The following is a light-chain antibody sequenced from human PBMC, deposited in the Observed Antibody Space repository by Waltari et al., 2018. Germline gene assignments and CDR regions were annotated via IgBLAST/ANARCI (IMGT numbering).Light chain of an antibody. CDR3: SSYTNSSTPYVL. CDR1: SSDIGDYNY. V-gene: IGLV2-14*03. Sequence: QSALTQPASVSGSPGQSITISCTGASSDIGDYNYVSWYQQHPGNAPKLMICDVSNRPSGVSDRFSGAKSVITASLTISGLQAEDEADYYCSSYTNSSTPYVLFGGGTKLTVL. J-gene: IGLJ3*02. CDR2: DVS.